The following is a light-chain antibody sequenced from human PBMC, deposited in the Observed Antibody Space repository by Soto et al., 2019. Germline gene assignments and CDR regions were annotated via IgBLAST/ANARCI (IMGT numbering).Light chain of an antibody. V-gene: IGKV3D-20*02. CDR1: QSVSSTY. CDR2: DAS. Sequence: EIVFTQFPGTLSLSPGERATLSCRASQSVSSTYLAWYQQKPGQAPRLLIYDASKRATGIPARFSGSGSGTNFTLTISSLEPEDFAVYYCQQRRSWQVTFGQGTRLENK. CDR3: QQRRSWQVT. J-gene: IGKJ5*01.